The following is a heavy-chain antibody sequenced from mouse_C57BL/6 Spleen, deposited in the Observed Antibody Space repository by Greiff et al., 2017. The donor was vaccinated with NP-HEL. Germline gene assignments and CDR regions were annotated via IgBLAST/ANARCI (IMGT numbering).Heavy chain of an antibody. D-gene: IGHD1-1*01. V-gene: IGHV1-59*01. CDR1: GYTFTSYW. CDR3: ARGGTTVVVPFDY. J-gene: IGHJ2*01. Sequence: QVQLQQSGAELVRPGTSVKLSCKASGYTFTSYWMHWVKQRPGQGLEWIGVIDPSDSYTNYNQKFKGKATLTVDTSSSTAYMQLSSLTSEDSAVYYCARGGTTVVVPFDYWGQGTTLTVSS. CDR2: IDPSDSYT.